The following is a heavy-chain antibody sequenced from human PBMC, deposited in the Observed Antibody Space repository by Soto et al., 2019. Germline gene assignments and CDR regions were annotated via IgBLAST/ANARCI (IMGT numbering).Heavy chain of an antibody. D-gene: IGHD6-13*01. Sequence: GGSLRLSCAASGFTFSSYSMNWVRQAPGKGLEWVSSISSSSSYIYYADSVKGRFTISRDNAKNSLYLQMNSLRAEDTAVYYCARDRGEQQPFYYYYGMDVWGQGTTVTVSS. CDR2: ISSSSSYI. J-gene: IGHJ6*02. V-gene: IGHV3-21*01. CDR3: ARDRGEQQPFYYYYGMDV. CDR1: GFTFSSYS.